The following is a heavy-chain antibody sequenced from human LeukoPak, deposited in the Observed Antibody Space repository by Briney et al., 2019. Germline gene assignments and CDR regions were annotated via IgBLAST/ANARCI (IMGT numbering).Heavy chain of an antibody. CDR2: IYRSGSS. CDR3: VRTSGYSYGYSDY. D-gene: IGHD5-18*01. J-gene: IGHJ4*02. V-gene: IGHV4-39*01. Sequence: SETLSLTCTVSGGSISSSGYYWGWFRQPPGKGLEYIGSIYRSGSSYYNPSLKSRVTISVATSTNKCSLNLSSVTPADTAVYYCVRTSGYSYGYSDYWGQGTLVTVSS. CDR1: GGSISSSGYY.